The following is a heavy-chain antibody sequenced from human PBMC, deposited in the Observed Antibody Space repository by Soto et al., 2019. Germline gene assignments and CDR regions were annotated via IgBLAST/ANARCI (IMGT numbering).Heavy chain of an antibody. Sequence: QVQLVQSGAEVKKPGASVKVSCKTSGYSCSEFRMHWVRQAPGQGLEWMGWVNPINGNTNYAQDFQGRVTMTRDASTKTVYMELSSLTSDDTFTVYCARENWHFDYWGQGTLITVSS. V-gene: IGHV1-2*02. CDR3: ARENWHFDY. CDR2: VNPINGNT. CDR1: GYSCSEFR. J-gene: IGHJ4*02.